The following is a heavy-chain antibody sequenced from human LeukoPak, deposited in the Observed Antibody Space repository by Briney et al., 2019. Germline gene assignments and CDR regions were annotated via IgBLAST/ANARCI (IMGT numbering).Heavy chain of an antibody. Sequence: GGSLRLSCAASGFTFSSYSMNWVRQAPGKGLEWVSYISSSSSTIYYADSVKGRFTISRDNAKNSLYLQMNSLRAEDTAVYYCAREMGIVGATTGDYWGQGTLVTVSS. CDR1: GFTFSSYS. V-gene: IGHV3-48*01. CDR3: AREMGIVGATTGDY. D-gene: IGHD1-26*01. J-gene: IGHJ4*02. CDR2: ISSSSSTI.